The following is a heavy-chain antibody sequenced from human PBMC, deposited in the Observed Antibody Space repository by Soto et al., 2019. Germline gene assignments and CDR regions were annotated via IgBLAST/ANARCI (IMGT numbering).Heavy chain of an antibody. CDR1: GYTFTSYW. CDR2: IFPGDSDV. D-gene: IGHD6-19*01. CDR3: ARPAHGSGWCGPFDY. J-gene: IGHJ4*02. V-gene: IGHV5-51*01. Sequence: PGESLKISCKGSGYTFTSYWIGWVRQMPGKGLEWMGIIFPGDSDVKYSPSFQGQVTISADKSINTAYLHLSSLKASDTAMYYCARPAHGSGWCGPFDYWGQGTLVTVSS.